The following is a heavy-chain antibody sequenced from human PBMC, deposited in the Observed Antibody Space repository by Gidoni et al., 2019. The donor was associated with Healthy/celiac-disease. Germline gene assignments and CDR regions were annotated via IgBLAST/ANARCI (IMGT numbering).Heavy chain of an antibody. V-gene: IGHV3-23*01. Sequence: EVQLLESGGGLVQPGGSLRLSCAASGFTFSSYAMSWVRQAPGKGLGLFSAISGSGGSTYYADSVKGRFTISRDNSKNTLYLQMNSLRAEDTAVYYCAKALTVTTSGAFDIWGQGTMVTVSS. D-gene: IGHD4-17*01. CDR3: AKALTVTTSGAFDI. CDR1: GFTFSSYA. J-gene: IGHJ3*02. CDR2: ISGSGGST.